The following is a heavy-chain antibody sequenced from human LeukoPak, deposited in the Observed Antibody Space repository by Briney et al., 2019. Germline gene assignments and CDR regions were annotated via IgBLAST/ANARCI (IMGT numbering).Heavy chain of an antibody. CDR3: AREGGYCSGGSCLFFDY. J-gene: IGHJ4*01. V-gene: IGHV3-21*06. CDR1: GFTFSSSS. D-gene: IGHD2-15*01. CDR2: ISPSSSYI. Sequence: GGSLRLSCAASGFTFSSSSMNWVRQAPGKGLEFVSSISPSSSYIFYADSVKGRFTISRDDAKNSLFLQMNSLRAEDTAVYYCAREGGYCSGGSCLFFDYCGHGTLVTVSS.